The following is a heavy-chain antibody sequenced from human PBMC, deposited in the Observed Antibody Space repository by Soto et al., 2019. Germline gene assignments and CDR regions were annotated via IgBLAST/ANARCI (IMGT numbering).Heavy chain of an antibody. D-gene: IGHD1-1*01. J-gene: IGHJ4*02. V-gene: IGHV3-23*01. CDR1: GFTFSSYA. CDR2: ISGSGDSI. Sequence: PGGSLRLSCAASGFTFSSYAMSWVRQAPGKGLEWVLGISGSGDSIDFADSVKGRFAISRDNAKNTLYLQMNSLRAEDTAVYYCAKDTGPITTRPDHWGQGTLVTVSS. CDR3: AKDTGPITTRPDH.